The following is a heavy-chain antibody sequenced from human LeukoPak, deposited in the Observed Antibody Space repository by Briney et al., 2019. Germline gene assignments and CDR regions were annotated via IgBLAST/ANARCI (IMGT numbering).Heavy chain of an antibody. CDR1: GGSFSGYY. Sequence: EPLSLTCAVYGGSFSGYYWSWVRQAPGKGLEWVSAISGSGGSTYYADSVKGRFTISRDNSKNTLYLQMNSLRAEDTAVYYCAKLVEYYDFWSGYYSNYGMDVWGQGTTVTVSS. D-gene: IGHD3-3*01. CDR3: AKLVEYYDFWSGYYSNYGMDV. V-gene: IGHV3-23*01. CDR2: ISGSGGST. J-gene: IGHJ6*02.